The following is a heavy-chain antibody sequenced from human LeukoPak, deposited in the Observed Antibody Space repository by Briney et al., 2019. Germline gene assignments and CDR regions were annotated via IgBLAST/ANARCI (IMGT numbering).Heavy chain of an antibody. CDR2: IVIWGSTI. Sequence: PGGSLRLSCAASGFTFTRHSMNWVRQAPGKGLEWVSFIVIWGSTIYYADSVKGRFTISRDNAKNSVYLQMNSLRAEDTAVYYCARESGGVSGSYYDFDYWGQGTLVTVSS. CDR3: ARESGGVSGSYYDFDY. J-gene: IGHJ4*02. CDR1: GFTFTRHS. D-gene: IGHD1-26*01. V-gene: IGHV3-48*01.